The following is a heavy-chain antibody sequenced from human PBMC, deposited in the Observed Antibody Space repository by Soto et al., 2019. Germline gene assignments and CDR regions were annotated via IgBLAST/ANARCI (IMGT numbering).Heavy chain of an antibody. V-gene: IGHV3-23*01. CDR3: AKEFYADAGPEY. J-gene: IGHJ4*02. CDR2: LSGGGGNT. D-gene: IGHD2-2*01. Sequence: EVQLLESGGALVQPGGSLRLSCAASGFTFRNYAMSWVRQAPGKGLEWVSGLSGGGGNTYYADSVKGRFTISRDNSKNTLYLQMDSLRAEDTAVYFCAKEFYADAGPEYWGQGTLVKVSS. CDR1: GFTFRNYA.